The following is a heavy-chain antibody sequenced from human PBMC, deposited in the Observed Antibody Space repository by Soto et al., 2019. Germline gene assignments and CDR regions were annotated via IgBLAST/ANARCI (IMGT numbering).Heavy chain of an antibody. CDR2: SYHSGMT. V-gene: IGHV4-31*03. J-gene: IGHJ3*02. D-gene: IGHD1-26*01. CDR1: GGSISTGGYY. Sequence: QVQLQESGPGLVKPSQTLSLTCTVSGGSISTGGYYWSWIRQHPGRGLEWIGYSYHSGMTFSNPSLQSRVAISIDTSKTKFSLKLSSVTAADTAVYYCATVRWELHDAFDIWGQGTMVSVSS. CDR3: ATVRWELHDAFDI.